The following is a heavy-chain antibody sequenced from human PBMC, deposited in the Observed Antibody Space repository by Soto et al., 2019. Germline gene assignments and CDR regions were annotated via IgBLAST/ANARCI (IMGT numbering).Heavy chain of an antibody. CDR3: LYYYDSSGFQVDY. CDR2: IKSKTDGGTT. V-gene: IGHV3-15*01. D-gene: IGHD3-22*01. Sequence: PGGSLRLSCAASGFNFRNAWMSWVRQAPWKGLEWVGRIKSKTDGGTTDHGAPVKGRFTISRDDSTNTLYLHMSSLKTEDTAVYYSLYYYDSSGFQVDYWGQGAPVTVSS. CDR1: GFNFRNAW. J-gene: IGHJ4*02.